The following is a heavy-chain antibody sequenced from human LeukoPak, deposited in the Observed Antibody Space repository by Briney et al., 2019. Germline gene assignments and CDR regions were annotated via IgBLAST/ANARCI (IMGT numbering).Heavy chain of an antibody. V-gene: IGHV3-21*01. CDR2: ISSSSSYI. J-gene: IGHJ4*02. CDR1: GFTFSNYW. CDR3: ARGAELDVLRFLEWLSKYYFDY. D-gene: IGHD3-3*01. Sequence: GGSLRLSCAASGFTFSNYWMHWVRQPPGKGLEWVSSISSSSSYIYYADSVKGRFTISRDNAKNSLYLQMNSLRAEDTAVYYCARGAELDVLRFLEWLSKYYFDYWGQGTLVTVSS.